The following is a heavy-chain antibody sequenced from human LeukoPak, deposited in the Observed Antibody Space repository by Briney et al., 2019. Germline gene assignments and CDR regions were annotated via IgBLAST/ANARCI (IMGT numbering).Heavy chain of an antibody. CDR2: TYYRSKWYN. Sequence: QTLSLTCAISGDSVSSNSAAWNWIRQSPSRGLEWLGRTYYRSKWYNDYAVSVKSRITINPDTSKNQFSLQLNSVTPEDTAVYYCARDFFIGSVTTLFYHFDYWGQGTLVTVSS. D-gene: IGHD4-17*01. CDR3: ARDFFIGSVTTLFYHFDY. V-gene: IGHV6-1*01. J-gene: IGHJ4*02. CDR1: GDSVSSNSAA.